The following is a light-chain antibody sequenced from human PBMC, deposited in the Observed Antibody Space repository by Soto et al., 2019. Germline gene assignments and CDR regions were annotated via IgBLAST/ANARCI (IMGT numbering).Light chain of an antibody. J-gene: IGKJ1*01. V-gene: IGKV3-11*01. CDR3: QQRSKFLT. CDR2: DAS. Sequence: EIVLTQSPATLSLSPGERATLSCRASQSVSSYLSWYQQKPGQAPRLLIYDASNRATGIPARFSGRGSGTDFTLTISCLEPEDFAVYYCQQRSKFLTFCQGTKVEIK. CDR1: QSVSSY.